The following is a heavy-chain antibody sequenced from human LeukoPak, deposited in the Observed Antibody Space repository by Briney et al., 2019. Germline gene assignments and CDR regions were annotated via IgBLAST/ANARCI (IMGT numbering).Heavy chain of an antibody. D-gene: IGHD3-22*01. J-gene: IGHJ4*02. CDR2: IYPGDSDT. V-gene: IGHV5-51*01. CDR1: GYSFTTHW. Sequence: GESLKISCKGSGYSFTTHWIGWVRQLPGKGLEWMGIIYPGDSDTRYSPSFQGQVTISADKSISTAYLQWSSLKASDTAMYYCARLPDYYDSSGYCLDYWGQGTLVTVSS. CDR3: ARLPDYYDSSGYCLDY.